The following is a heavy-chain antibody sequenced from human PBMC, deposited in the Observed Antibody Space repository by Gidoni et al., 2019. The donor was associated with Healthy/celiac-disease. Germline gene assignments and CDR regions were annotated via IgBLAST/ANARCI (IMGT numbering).Heavy chain of an antibody. J-gene: IGHJ2*01. Sequence: QVQLQESGAGLVTPSETLSLTCAVSGYSISSGYYWGWIRQPPGKGLEWIGSIYHSGSTYYNPSLKSRVTISVDTSKNQFSLKLSSVTAADTAVYYCARSRKEGYFDLWGRGTLVTVSS. CDR1: GYSISSGYY. V-gene: IGHV4-38-2*01. CDR3: ARSRKEGYFDL. CDR2: IYHSGST.